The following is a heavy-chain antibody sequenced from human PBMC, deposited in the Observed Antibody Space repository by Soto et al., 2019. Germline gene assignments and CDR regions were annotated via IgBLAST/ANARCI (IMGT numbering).Heavy chain of an antibody. V-gene: IGHV1-69*12. J-gene: IGHJ6*02. CDR3: ASHSYVTANYSYYGMDV. D-gene: IGHD5-18*01. CDR1: GGTFSSYA. Sequence: QVQLVQSGAEVKKPGSSVKVSCKASGGTFSSYAISWVRQAPGQGLEWMGGIIPIFGTADYAQKFQGRVTITADESTSTGYMELSSLISEDTAVYYCASHSYVTANYSYYGMDVWCQGTTVTVSS. CDR2: IIPIFGTA.